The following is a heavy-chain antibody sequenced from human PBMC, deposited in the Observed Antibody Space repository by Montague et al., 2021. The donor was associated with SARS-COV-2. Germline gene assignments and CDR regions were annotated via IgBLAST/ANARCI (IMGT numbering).Heavy chain of an antibody. CDR2: IYYTGSR. J-gene: IGHJ5*01. CDR3: ARHARGEGYTSWFDS. Sequence: SETLSLTCTVSGDSVSRGSSYWSWIRQPPGKGLEWIGYIYYTGSRKYNSSLKSRLTISVDTSKNQFSLKLSSVTAADTAVCYCARHARGEGYTSWFDSWGQGTLVTVSS. V-gene: IGHV4-61*01. D-gene: IGHD5-24*01. CDR1: GDSVSRGSSY.